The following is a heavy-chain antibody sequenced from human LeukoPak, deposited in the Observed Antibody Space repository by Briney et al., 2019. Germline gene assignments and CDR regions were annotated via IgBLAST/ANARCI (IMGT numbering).Heavy chain of an antibody. CDR3: ARVYSSGWGYYFDY. Sequence: SETLSLTCTVPGGSISSSSYYWGWIRQPPGKGLEWIGSIYYSGSTYYNPSLKSRVTISVDTSKNQFSLKLSSVTAADTAVYYCARVYSSGWGYYFDYWGQGTLVTVSS. V-gene: IGHV4-39*07. CDR2: IYYSGST. D-gene: IGHD6-19*01. CDR1: GGSISSSSYY. J-gene: IGHJ4*02.